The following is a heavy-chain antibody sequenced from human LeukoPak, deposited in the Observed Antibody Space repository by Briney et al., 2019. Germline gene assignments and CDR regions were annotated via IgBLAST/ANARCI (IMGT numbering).Heavy chain of an antibody. D-gene: IGHD3-22*01. J-gene: IGHJ4*02. CDR1: GDSISRSNW. CDR3: ARDAYDSSGYSFDY. CDR2: IYRSGST. V-gene: IGHV4-4*02. Sequence: SGTLSLTCAVSGDSISRSNWWSWVRQPPGKGLEWIGEIYRSGSTNYNPSLKSRVTISVDKSKNQFSLKLSSVTAADTAVYYCARDAYDSSGYSFDYWGQGTLVTVSS.